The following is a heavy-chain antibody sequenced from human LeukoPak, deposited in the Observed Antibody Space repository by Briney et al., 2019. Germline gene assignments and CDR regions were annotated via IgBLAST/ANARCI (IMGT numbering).Heavy chain of an antibody. Sequence: SETLSLTCTVSGGSISSSSYYWVWIRQPPGQGLEWIGTISYSGSAYYNPSLESPVTISVDTSKNQFSLKLSSVTAADTALYYCARGRSNYYDDSGSYFGGCASDSWGQGTLVTVSS. CDR2: ISYSGSA. J-gene: IGHJ4*02. V-gene: IGHV4-39*01. CDR1: GGSISSSSYY. CDR3: ARGRSNYYDDSGSYFGGCASDS. D-gene: IGHD3-22*01.